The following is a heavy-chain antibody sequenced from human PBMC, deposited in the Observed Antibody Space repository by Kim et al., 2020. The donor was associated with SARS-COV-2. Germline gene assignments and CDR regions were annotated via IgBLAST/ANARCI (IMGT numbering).Heavy chain of an antibody. V-gene: IGHV4-34*01. Sequence: RVTISVDTSKNQFSLKLSSVTAADTAVYYCARGSYRYGGYVPPRGYYFDYWGQGTLVTVSS. D-gene: IGHD5-12*01. CDR3: ARGSYRYGGYVPPRGYYFDY. J-gene: IGHJ4*02.